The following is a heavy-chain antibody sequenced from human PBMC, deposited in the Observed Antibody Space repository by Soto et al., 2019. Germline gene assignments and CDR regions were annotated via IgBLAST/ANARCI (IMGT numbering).Heavy chain of an antibody. V-gene: IGHV4-59*01. CDR3: ARARWGYCSSTSCPRGSFDY. J-gene: IGHJ4*02. D-gene: IGHD2-2*01. CDR1: GGSISSYY. Sequence: QVQLQESGPGLVKPSETLSLTCTVSGGSISSYYWSWIRQPPGKGLEWIGYIYYSGSTNYNPSLKSRVTISVDTSKNQFSLKLSSVTAADTAVYYCARARWGYCSSTSCPRGSFDYWGQGTLVTVSS. CDR2: IYYSGST.